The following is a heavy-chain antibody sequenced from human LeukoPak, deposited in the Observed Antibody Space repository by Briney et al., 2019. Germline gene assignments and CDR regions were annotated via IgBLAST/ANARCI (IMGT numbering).Heavy chain of an antibody. CDR1: GFTFSSG. D-gene: IGHD1-26*01. CDR3: AKGELHFNTCSFDY. V-gene: IGHV3-30*18. Sequence: GTSLRLSCAASGFTFSSGMHWVRQAPGKGLEWVAVLSYDGNHKYYGDSVKGRFTISRDNSRNTLYLQMDSLKTEDTAVYYCAKGELHFNTCSFDYWGQGTLVTVSS. J-gene: IGHJ4*02. CDR2: LSYDGNHK.